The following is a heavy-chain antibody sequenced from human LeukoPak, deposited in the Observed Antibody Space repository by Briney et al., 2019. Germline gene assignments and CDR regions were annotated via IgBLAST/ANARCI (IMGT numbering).Heavy chain of an antibody. Sequence: GGSLRLSCAASGFTFSSYAMHWVRQAPGKGLEWVAVISYDGSNKYYADSVKGRFTISRDNSKNTLYLQMNSLRAEDTAVYYCAKDYYDISGPDYWGQGTLVTVSS. D-gene: IGHD3-22*01. CDR1: GFTFSSYA. CDR3: AKDYYDISGPDY. J-gene: IGHJ4*02. CDR2: ISYDGSNK. V-gene: IGHV3-30*04.